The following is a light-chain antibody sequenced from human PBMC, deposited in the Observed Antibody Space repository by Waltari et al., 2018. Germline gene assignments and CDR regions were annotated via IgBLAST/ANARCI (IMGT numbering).Light chain of an antibody. CDR1: QSVLYSSNNKNY. CDR3: QQYYSTPWT. CDR2: WAS. Sequence: DIVMTQSPDSLAVSLGERATINCKSSQSVLYSSNNKNYLACYQQNPGQPPKLLIYWASIRESGVPDRFSGSGSGTDFTLTISSLQAEDVAVYYCQQYYSTPWTFGPGTKVDIK. V-gene: IGKV4-1*01. J-gene: IGKJ3*01.